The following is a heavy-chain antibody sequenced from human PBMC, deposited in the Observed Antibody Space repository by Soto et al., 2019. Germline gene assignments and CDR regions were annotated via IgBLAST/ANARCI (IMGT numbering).Heavy chain of an antibody. J-gene: IGHJ4*02. CDR3: ARAFCGGTSCHWGNFDY. D-gene: IGHD2-2*01. CDR2: ISDGGGST. CDR1: GFTFSKNA. V-gene: IGHV3-23*01. Sequence: EIQLLESGGDLVQPGGSLRLSCAASGFTFSKNAMSWVRQAPGKGLEWVSAISDGGGSTYYADSVKGRLTISRDNSMNTLYLQMNSLRAEDTALYYCARAFCGGTSCHWGNFDYWGQGTLVTVSS.